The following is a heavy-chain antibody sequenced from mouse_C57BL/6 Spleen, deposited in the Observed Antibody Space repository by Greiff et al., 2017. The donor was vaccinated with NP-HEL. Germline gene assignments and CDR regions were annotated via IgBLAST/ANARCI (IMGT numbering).Heavy chain of an antibody. CDR2: FYPGSGSI. Sequence: QVHVKQSGAELVKPGASVKLSCKASGYTFTEYTIHWVKQRSGQGLEWIGWFYPGSGSIKYNEKFKDKATLTADKSSSTVYMELSRWTSEDSAVYFCARHGNWAYAMDYWGQGTSVTVSS. J-gene: IGHJ4*01. CDR1: GYTFTEYT. V-gene: IGHV1-62-2*01. CDR3: ARHGNWAYAMDY. D-gene: IGHD4-1*01.